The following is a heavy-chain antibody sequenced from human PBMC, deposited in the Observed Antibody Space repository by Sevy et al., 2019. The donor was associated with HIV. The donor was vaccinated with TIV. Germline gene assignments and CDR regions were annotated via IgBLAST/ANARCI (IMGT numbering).Heavy chain of an antibody. J-gene: IGHJ6*02. D-gene: IGHD2-15*01. CDR1: GFTFSSYA. CDR3: AKPPLPVVVVAATDYYYYGMDV. Sequence: GGSLRLSCAASGFTFSSYAMSWVRQAPGKGLEWVSAISGSGGSTYYADSVKGRFTISRDNSKNTLYLQMNSLRAEDTAVYYCAKPPLPVVVVAATDYYYYGMDVWGQGTTVTVSS. V-gene: IGHV3-23*01. CDR2: ISGSGGST.